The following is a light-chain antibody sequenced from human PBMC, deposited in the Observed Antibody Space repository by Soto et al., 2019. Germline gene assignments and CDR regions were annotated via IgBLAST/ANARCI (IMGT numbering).Light chain of an antibody. J-gene: IGLJ1*01. V-gene: IGLV2-8*01. Sequence: QSVLTQPPSASGSPGQSVTISCTGTSSDVGGYNYVSWYQQHPGKAPKLMIYEVTQRAAGVPHRFSGSKSGNTASLTVSGLQTEDEADYYCASYAGSSNVFGTGTKVTVL. CDR2: EVT. CDR3: ASYAGSSNV. CDR1: SSDVGGYNY.